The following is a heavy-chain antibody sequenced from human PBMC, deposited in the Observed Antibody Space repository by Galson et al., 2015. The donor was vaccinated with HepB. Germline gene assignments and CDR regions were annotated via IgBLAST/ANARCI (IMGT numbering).Heavy chain of an antibody. Sequence: LSLTCTVSGGSISRGDYYWSWIRQPPGKGLEWIGYIYYSGSTYYNPSLKSRVTISVDTSKNLFSLKLSSVTAADTAVYYCASYFWSGYSLGSWFDPWGQGTLVTVSS. CDR1: GGSISRGDYY. J-gene: IGHJ5*02. CDR2: IYYSGST. CDR3: ASYFWSGYSLGSWFDP. V-gene: IGHV4-30-4*01. D-gene: IGHD3-3*01.